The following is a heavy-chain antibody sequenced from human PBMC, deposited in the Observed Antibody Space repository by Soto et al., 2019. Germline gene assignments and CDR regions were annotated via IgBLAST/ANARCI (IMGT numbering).Heavy chain of an antibody. CDR2: ISSSSSTI. CDR3: ARYGYHKYCSSTSCYLYEYYYMDV. Sequence: GGSLRLSCAASGFTFSSYSMNWVRQAPGKVLEWVSYISSSSSTIYYADSVKGRFTISRDNAKNSVYLQMNSLRAEDTAVYYCARYGYHKYCSSTSCYLYEYYYMDVWGKGTTVTVSS. J-gene: IGHJ6*03. D-gene: IGHD2-2*01. CDR1: GFTFSSYS. V-gene: IGHV3-48*01.